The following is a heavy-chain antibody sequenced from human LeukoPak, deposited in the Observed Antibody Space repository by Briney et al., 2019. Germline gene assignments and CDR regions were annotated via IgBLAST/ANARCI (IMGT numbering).Heavy chain of an antibody. CDR1: GGSISSYY. J-gene: IGHJ4*02. CDR3: ARGLNGDYDY. CDR2: IYYSGST. Sequence: KPSETLSLTCTVSGGSISSYYWSWIRQPPGKGLEWIGYIYYSGSTNYNPSLKSRVTISVGTSKNQFSLKLSSVTAADTAVYYCARGLNGDYDYWGQGTLVTVSS. V-gene: IGHV4-59*01. D-gene: IGHD4-17*01.